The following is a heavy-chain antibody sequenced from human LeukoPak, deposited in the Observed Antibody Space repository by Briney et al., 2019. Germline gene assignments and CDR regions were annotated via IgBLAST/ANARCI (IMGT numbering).Heavy chain of an antibody. V-gene: IGHV3-23*01. CDR2: ISGSGIST. J-gene: IGHJ3*02. Sequence: GGSLRLSCAASGFTFSSYAMSWVRQAPGKGLEWVSAISGSGISTYYADSVKGRFTISRDNSKNTVYVQINSLRTEDTAVFYCARSDPFNAFDIWGQGTMVTVSS. D-gene: IGHD3-16*01. CDR3: ARSDPFNAFDI. CDR1: GFTFSSYA.